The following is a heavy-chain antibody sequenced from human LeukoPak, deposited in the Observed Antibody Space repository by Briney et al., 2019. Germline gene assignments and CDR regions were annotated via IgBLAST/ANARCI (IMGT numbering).Heavy chain of an antibody. Sequence: GASVKVSCKASGYTFTGYYMHWVRQAPGQGLEWMGWINPNSGGTNYAQKFQGRVTMTRDTSISTAYMELSRLRSDDTAVYYCASSHETYSYDFWSGYSNWFDPWGQGTLVTVSP. CDR2: INPNSGGT. V-gene: IGHV1-2*02. D-gene: IGHD3-3*01. CDR3: ASSHETYSYDFWSGYSNWFDP. CDR1: GYTFTGYY. J-gene: IGHJ5*02.